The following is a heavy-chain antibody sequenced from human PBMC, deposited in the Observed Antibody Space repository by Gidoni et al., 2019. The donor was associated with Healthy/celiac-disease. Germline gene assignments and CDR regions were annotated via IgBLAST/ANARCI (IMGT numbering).Heavy chain of an antibody. Sequence: QVQLQESGPGLVKPSETLSLTCTVSGYSISSGYYWGWIRQPPGKGLEWIGSIYHSGSTYYNPSLKSRVTISVDTSKNQFSLKLSSVTAADTAVYYCARYIGDADYFDYWGQGTLVTVSS. CDR1: GYSISSGYY. J-gene: IGHJ4*02. CDR2: IYHSGST. V-gene: IGHV4-38-2*02. CDR3: ARYIGDADYFDY. D-gene: IGHD2-21*02.